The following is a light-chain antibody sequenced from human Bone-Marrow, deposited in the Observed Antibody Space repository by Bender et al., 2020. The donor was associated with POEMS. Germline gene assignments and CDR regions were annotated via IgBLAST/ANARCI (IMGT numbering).Light chain of an antibody. V-gene: IGLV2-23*01. Sequence: QSALTQPASVSGSPGQSITISCTGTSSDVGSFNLLSWYQQHPGKAPKPLIYEGSKRPSGVSNRFSGSKSGNTASLTISGLQAEDEADYYCCSYAGSRPLVFGTGTKVTVL. CDR3: CSYAGSRPLV. J-gene: IGLJ1*01. CDR2: EGS. CDR1: SSDVGSFNL.